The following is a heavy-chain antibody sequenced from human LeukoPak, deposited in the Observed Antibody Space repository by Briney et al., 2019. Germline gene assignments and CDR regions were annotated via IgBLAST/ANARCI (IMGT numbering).Heavy chain of an antibody. D-gene: IGHD1-26*01. J-gene: IGHJ5*02. V-gene: IGHV1-2*02. CDR2: INPNSGDT. Sequence: GASVKVSCKASGYTFTGYYMHWVRQAPGQGLEWMGWINPNSGDTNYAQKFQGRVTMTRDTPITTAYMGLSRLTSDDTAVYYCARVEHRHSGTDGWSDPWGQGTLVTVSS. CDR1: GYTFTGYY. CDR3: ARVEHRHSGTDGWSDP.